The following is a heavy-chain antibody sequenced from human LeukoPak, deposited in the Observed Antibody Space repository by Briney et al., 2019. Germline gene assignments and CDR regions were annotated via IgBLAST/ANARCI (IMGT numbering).Heavy chain of an antibody. CDR1: GYTFTSYG. D-gene: IGHD5-24*01. CDR2: ISAYNGNT. J-gene: IGHJ4*02. CDR3: ARARRDGYNRAGFKGYYFDY. V-gene: IGHV1-18*01. Sequence: VASVKVSCKASGYTFTSYGISWVRQAPGQGLEWMGWISAYNGNTNYAQKLQGRVTMTTDTSTSTAYMELSSLRSEDTAVYYCARARRDGYNRAGFKGYYFDYWGQGTLVTVSS.